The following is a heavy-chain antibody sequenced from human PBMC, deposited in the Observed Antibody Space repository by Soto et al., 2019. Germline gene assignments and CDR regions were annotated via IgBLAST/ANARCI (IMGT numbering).Heavy chain of an antibody. CDR2: IYYSGST. Sequence: PSETLSLTCTVSGGSISSYYWSWIRQPPGKGLEWIGYIYYSGSTNYNPSLRSRVTISVDTSKNQFSLKLSSVTAADTAVYYCARGIGWYTRRWFDPWGQGTLVTVSS. V-gene: IGHV4-59*01. CDR3: ARGIGWYTRRWFDP. CDR1: GGSISSYY. J-gene: IGHJ5*02. D-gene: IGHD2-15*01.